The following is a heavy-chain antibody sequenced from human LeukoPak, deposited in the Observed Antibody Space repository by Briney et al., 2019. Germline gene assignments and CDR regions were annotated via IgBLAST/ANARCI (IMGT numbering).Heavy chain of an antibody. CDR1: TSR. V-gene: IGHV1-18*01. CDR3: ARDLWNFYDDSGYNRDFDS. J-gene: IGHJ4*02. CDR2: IGTYGGDT. Sequence: ASVKVSCKATSRISWVRQAPGQGLEWMGWIGTYGGDTYYAQKFQGRITVTTDTSTSSVYMELRNLRSDDTAVYYCARDLWNFYDDSGYNRDFDSWGQGALVTVSS. D-gene: IGHD3-22*01.